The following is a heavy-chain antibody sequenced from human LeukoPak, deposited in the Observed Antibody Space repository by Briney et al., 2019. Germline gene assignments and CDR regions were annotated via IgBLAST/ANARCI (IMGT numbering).Heavy chain of an antibody. CDR1: GYTFTSYG. V-gene: IGHV1-18*01. J-gene: IGHJ6*02. Sequence: GASVKVSCEASGYTFTSYGISWVRQAPGQGLEWMGWISAYNGNTNYAQKLQGRVTMTTDTSTSTAYMELRSLRSDDTAVYYCARDMKGSGWYYYYGMDVWGQGTTVTVSS. CDR2: ISAYNGNT. CDR3: ARDMKGSGWYYYYGMDV. D-gene: IGHD6-19*01.